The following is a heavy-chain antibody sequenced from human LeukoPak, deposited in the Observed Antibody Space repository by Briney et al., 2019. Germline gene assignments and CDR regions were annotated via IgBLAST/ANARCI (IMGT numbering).Heavy chain of an antibody. V-gene: IGHV3-53*01. CDR1: GFTFSSYA. CDR2: IYSGGST. D-gene: IGHD4/OR15-4a*01. J-gene: IGHJ4*02. CDR3: ARALPGAFDY. Sequence: GGSLRLSCAASGFTFSSYAMNWVRQAPGKGLEWVSIIYSGGSTYYADSVKGRFTISRDNSKNTLYLQMNSLRAEDTAVYYCARALPGAFDYWGQGTLVTVSS.